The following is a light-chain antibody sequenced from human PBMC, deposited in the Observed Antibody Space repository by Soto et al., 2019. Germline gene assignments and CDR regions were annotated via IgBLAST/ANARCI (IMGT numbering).Light chain of an antibody. J-gene: IGLJ1*01. V-gene: IGLV2-14*01. CDR3: SSYTSSSTLV. CDR2: DVS. Sequence: QSVLTQPASVCGSPGQSITISCTGTSSDVGGYNYVSWYQQHPGKAPKLMIYDVSNRPSGVSNRFSGSKSGNTASLTISGLQAEDEADYYCSSYTSSSTLVFGNGTKVTVL. CDR1: SSDVGGYNY.